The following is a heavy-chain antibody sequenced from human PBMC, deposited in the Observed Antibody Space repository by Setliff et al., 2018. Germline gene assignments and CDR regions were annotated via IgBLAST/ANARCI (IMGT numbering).Heavy chain of an antibody. CDR2: IYYSGST. CDR3: ASGYKVWFHYDSSGPLDY. Sequence: SETLSLTCTVSGGSVSSGSYYWSWIRQPPGKGLEWIGYIYYSGSTNYNPSLKSRVTISVDTSKNQFSLKLSSVTAADTAVYYCASGYKVWFHYDSSGPLDYGDQGTLVAVSS. CDR1: GGSVSSGSYY. V-gene: IGHV4-61*01. J-gene: IGHJ4*02. D-gene: IGHD3-22*01.